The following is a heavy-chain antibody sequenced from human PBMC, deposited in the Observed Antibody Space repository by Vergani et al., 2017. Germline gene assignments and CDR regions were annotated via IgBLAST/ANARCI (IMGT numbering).Heavy chain of an antibody. D-gene: IGHD3-3*01. CDR3: ARVQELYDFWSGYRVRYYYYMDV. Sequence: QVQLQQWGAGLLKPSETLSLTCAVYGGSFSGYFWSWIRQPPGKGLEWIGEINHSGRTNYNPSLKSRVTISVDTSKNQFSLKLSSVTAADTAVYYCARVQELYDFWSGYRVRYYYYMDVWGKGTTVTVSS. CDR2: INHSGRT. CDR1: GGSFSGYF. V-gene: IGHV4-34*01. J-gene: IGHJ6*03.